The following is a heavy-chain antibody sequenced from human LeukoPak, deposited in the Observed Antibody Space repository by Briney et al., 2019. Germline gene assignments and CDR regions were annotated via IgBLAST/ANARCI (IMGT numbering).Heavy chain of an antibody. J-gene: IGHJ3*02. Sequence: GGSLRLSCAASGFTFDDYGMSWVRQAPGKGLEWVSGINWNGGSTGYADSVEGRFTISRDNAKNSLYLQMNSLRAEDTALYYCAGYCSSTSCLDAFDIWGQGTMVTVSS. D-gene: IGHD2-2*01. CDR2: INWNGGST. CDR3: AGYCSSTSCLDAFDI. V-gene: IGHV3-20*04. CDR1: GFTFDDYG.